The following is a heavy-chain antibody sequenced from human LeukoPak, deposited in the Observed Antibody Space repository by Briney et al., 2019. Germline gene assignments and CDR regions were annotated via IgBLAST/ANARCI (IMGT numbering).Heavy chain of an antibody. D-gene: IGHD6-13*01. J-gene: IGHJ5*02. CDR2: ISGSGGTT. Sequence: QSGGSLRLSCAASGFTFSSYAMSWVRQAPGKGLKWVSAISGSGGTTYYADSVKGRFTISRNNSKNTLYLQMNSLRAEDTAVYCCAKDRSSSWYGWFDPWGQGTLVTVSS. CDR3: AKDRSSSWYGWFDP. CDR1: GFTFSSYA. V-gene: IGHV3-23*01.